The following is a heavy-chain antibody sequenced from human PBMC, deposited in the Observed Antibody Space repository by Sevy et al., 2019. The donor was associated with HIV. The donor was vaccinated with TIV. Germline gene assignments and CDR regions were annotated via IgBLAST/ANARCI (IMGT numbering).Heavy chain of an antibody. D-gene: IGHD6-19*01. CDR2: IYSGGST. Sequence: GGSLRLSCAASGFTVSSNYMSWVRQAPGKGLEWVSVIYSGGSTYYADSVKGRFTIYRDNSKNTLYLQMNSLRAEDTAVYYCATRIAVAGALDYWGQGTLVTVSS. V-gene: IGHV3-53*01. J-gene: IGHJ4*02. CDR3: ATRIAVAGALDY. CDR1: GFTVSSNY.